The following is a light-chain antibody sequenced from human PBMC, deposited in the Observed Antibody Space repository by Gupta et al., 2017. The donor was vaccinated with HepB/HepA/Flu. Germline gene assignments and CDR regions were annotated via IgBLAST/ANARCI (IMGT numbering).Light chain of an antibody. V-gene: IGLV1-44*01. CDR1: SSNIGSNT. CDR3: STWDDGLNGVV. CDR2: SYN. Sequence: QSVLIQPPSASGTPGQRVTISCSGSSSNIGSNTVNWYQQVPGTAPRLLIYSYNQRPSGVPDRFSASKSGTSASLDTSGLQSEDEAEYYCSTWDDGLNGVVFGGGTKLTVL. J-gene: IGLJ2*01.